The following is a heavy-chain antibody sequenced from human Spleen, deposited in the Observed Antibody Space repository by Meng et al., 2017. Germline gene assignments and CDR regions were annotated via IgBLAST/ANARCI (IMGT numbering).Heavy chain of an antibody. D-gene: IGHD6-13*01. CDR3: ARDEDISAAGKLFGDY. CDR2: INPKSGDT. CDR1: GYTCPDYW. J-gene: IGHJ4*02. V-gene: IGHV1-2*06. Sequence: HVELVQSGAEVKKPGAAVKVSCKASGYTCPDYWLHWVRRAPGQGLEWMGRINPKSGDTHYAQRFQGRVTMTGDTSISTAYMELSGLRSDDTAMYYCARDEDISAAGKLFGDYWGQGTLVTVSS.